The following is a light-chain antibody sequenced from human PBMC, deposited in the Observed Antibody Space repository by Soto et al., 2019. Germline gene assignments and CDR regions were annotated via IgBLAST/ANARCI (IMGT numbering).Light chain of an antibody. CDR3: QQYNIWPFT. CDR1: QSVSSN. V-gene: IGKV3-15*01. J-gene: IGKJ5*01. Sequence: EIVMTQSPATLSVSPGERATLSCRASQSVSSNLAWYQQKPGQAPRLLIFGASTRATGIPARFSGSGSGTEFTLTISSPQSEDFAVYYCQQYNIWPFTFGQGTRLEIK. CDR2: GAS.